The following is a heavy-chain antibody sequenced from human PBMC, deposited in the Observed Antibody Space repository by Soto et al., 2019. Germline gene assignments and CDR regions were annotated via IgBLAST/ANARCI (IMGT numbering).Heavy chain of an antibody. CDR1: GFTFTRYS. J-gene: IGHJ4*02. CDR3: ARESEDLTSNFDY. Sequence: GGSLRLSCAASGFTFTRYSMNWVRQAPGKGLEWVSSISSTTNYIYYGDSMKGRFTISRDNAKNSLYLEMNSLRAEDTAVYYCARESEDLTSNFDYRGQGTLVTVSS. V-gene: IGHV3-21*06. CDR2: ISSTTNYI.